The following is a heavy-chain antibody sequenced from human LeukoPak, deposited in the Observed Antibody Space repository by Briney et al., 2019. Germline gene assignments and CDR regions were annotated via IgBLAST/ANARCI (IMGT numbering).Heavy chain of an antibody. D-gene: IGHD3-22*01. J-gene: IGHJ4*02. CDR3: AGPAGSGYPLDC. CDR1: GFTLSDHY. CDR2: SRNKASSYTT. V-gene: IGHV3-72*01. Sequence: GGSLRLSCAASGFTLSDHYMDWVRQAPGKGLEWVGRSRNKASSYTTEYAASVKGRFTISRDDSKNSLYLQMNSLKTEDTAVYYCAGPAGSGYPLDCWGQGTLVTVSS.